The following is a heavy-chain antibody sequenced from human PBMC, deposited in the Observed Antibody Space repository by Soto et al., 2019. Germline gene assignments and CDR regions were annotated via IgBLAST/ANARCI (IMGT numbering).Heavy chain of an antibody. J-gene: IGHJ6*02. Sequence: QLQLQESGPGLVKPSETLSLTCTVSGGSISSSTYYWGWIRQPPGKGMEWIGSIYHSGSTYYNPSLRSRVTTSVDTAKNQFSLRLSSVTAADTAVYYCARHGLSSGSGTYRTIFGVDVWGQGTTVTVSS. V-gene: IGHV4-39*01. CDR3: ARHGLSSGSGTYRTIFGVDV. CDR1: GGSISSSTYY. D-gene: IGHD3-10*01. CDR2: IYHSGST.